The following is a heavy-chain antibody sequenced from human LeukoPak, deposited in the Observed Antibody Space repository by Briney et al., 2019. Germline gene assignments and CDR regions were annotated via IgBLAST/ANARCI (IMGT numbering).Heavy chain of an antibody. V-gene: IGHV3-30*02. Sequence: GGSLRLSCVVSGFTFSSYGMHWVRQAPGKGLEWVAFMTYDGSKRPYADSVKGRFTISRDNSKNTLYLQMNSLRAEDTAVYYCAKDPGDYFDYWGQGTLVTVSS. D-gene: IGHD3-10*01. CDR3: AKDPGDYFDY. J-gene: IGHJ4*02. CDR1: GFTFSSYG. CDR2: MTYDGSKR.